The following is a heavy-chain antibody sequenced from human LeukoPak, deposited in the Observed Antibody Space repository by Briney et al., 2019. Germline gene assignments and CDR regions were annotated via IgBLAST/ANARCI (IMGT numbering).Heavy chain of an antibody. V-gene: IGHV4-59*01. CDR2: IYYSGST. CDR1: GGSISSYY. J-gene: IGHJ6*03. D-gene: IGHD5-18*01. Sequence: SETLSLTCTVSGGSISSYYWSWIRQPPGKGLEWIGYIYYSGSTNYNPSLKSRVTISVDTSKNQFSLKLSSVTAADTAVYYCARRRGGYSYGLHYYYMDVWGKRTTVTVSS. CDR3: ARRRGGYSYGLHYYYMDV.